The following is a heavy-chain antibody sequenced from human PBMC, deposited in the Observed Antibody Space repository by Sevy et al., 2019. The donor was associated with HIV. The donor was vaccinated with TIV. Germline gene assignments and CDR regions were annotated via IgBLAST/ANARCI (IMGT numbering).Heavy chain of an antibody. CDR3: VRDGLASATDFDY. J-gene: IGHJ4*02. Sequence: GGSLRLSCEVSGFTFCNYWMTWVRQAPGKGLEWVANIKEDGSDKYYGDSVKGRFSLSRDNAKNSLYLQMDSLRAEDTAVYYCVRDGLASATDFDYWGQGTLVTVSS. D-gene: IGHD2-15*01. V-gene: IGHV3-7*01. CDR1: GFTFCNYW. CDR2: IKEDGSDK.